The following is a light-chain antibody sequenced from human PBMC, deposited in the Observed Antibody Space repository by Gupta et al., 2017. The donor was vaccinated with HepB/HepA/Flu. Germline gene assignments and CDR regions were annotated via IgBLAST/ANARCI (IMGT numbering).Light chain of an antibody. CDR1: SSNIGAGYD. V-gene: IGLV1-40*01. CDR2: GNS. J-gene: IGLJ1*01. Sequence: QSVLTQPPSVSGAPGQRVTISCTGSSSNIGAGYDVHWYQQLPGTAPNLLMYGNSNRPSGVPDRFSGSKSGTSASLAITGLQAEDEADYYCQSYDSSLSGSGVFGTGTKVTVL. CDR3: QSYDSSLSGSGV.